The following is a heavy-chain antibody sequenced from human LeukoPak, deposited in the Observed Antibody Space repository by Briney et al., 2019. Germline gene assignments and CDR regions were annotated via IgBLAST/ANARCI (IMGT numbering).Heavy chain of an antibody. CDR1: GFTFTSSA. J-gene: IGHJ6*03. CDR2: IVVGSGNT. CDR3: ARDLAVRLGYYYMDV. V-gene: IGHV1-58*02. D-gene: IGHD6-19*01. Sequence: GASVKVSCKASGFTFTSSAMQWVRQARGQRLEWIGWIVVGSGNTNYAQKFQERVTITRDMSTSTAYMELNSLRSDDTAVYYCARDLAVRLGYYYMDVWGKGTTVTVSS.